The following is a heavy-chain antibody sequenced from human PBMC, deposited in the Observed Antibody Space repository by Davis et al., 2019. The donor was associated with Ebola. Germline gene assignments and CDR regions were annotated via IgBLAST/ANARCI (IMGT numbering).Heavy chain of an antibody. CDR2: INHSGST. CDR3: ARELYYYDSSGYYYYFDY. V-gene: IGHV4-34*01. Sequence: MPSETLSLTCTVSGGSISSYYWSWIRQPPGKGLEWIGEINHSGSTNYNPSLKSRVTISVDTSKNQFSLKLSSVTAADTAVYYCARELYYYDSSGYYYYFDYWGQGTLVTVPS. CDR1: GGSISSYY. J-gene: IGHJ4*02. D-gene: IGHD3-22*01.